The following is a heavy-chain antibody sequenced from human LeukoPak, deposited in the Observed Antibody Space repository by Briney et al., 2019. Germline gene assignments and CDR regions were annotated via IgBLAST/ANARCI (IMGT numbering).Heavy chain of an antibody. J-gene: IGHJ4*02. CDR3: ARDNLPNSYDSSGADS. Sequence: PGGSLRLSCATSGFIFSPYAMHWVRQAPGKGLEWISYISGGTTTVFYADSVKGWFTISRDNAKNSLYLQMNSLRAEDTAVYFCARDNLPNSYDSSGADSWGQGTLVTVSS. CDR2: ISGGTTTV. CDR1: GFIFSPYA. D-gene: IGHD3-22*01. V-gene: IGHV3-48*01.